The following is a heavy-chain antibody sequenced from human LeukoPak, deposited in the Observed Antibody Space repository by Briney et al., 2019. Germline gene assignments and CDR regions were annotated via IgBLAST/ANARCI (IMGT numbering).Heavy chain of an antibody. Sequence: SETLSLTCTVPGGSISSGGYYWSWIRQHPGKGLEWIGYIYYSGSTYYNPSLKSRVTISVDTSKNQFSLKLSSVTAADTAVYYCASAVRRYYYGMDVWGQGTTVTVSS. J-gene: IGHJ6*02. CDR3: ASAVRRYYYGMDV. CDR1: GGSISSGGYY. CDR2: IYYSGST. V-gene: IGHV4-31*03.